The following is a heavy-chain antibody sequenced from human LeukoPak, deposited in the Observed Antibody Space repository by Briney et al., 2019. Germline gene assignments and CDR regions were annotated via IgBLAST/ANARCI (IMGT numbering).Heavy chain of an antibody. CDR1: GYSISSGYY. J-gene: IGHJ4*02. CDR2: IYYSGST. D-gene: IGHD3-10*01. CDR3: ARHRGSGSFNFDY. V-gene: IGHV4-38-2*02. Sequence: SETLSLTCTVSGYSISSGYYWGWIRQPPGKGLEWIGSIYYSGSTYYNPSLKSRVTISVDTSKNQFSLKLSSVTAADTAVYYCARHRGSGSFNFDYWGQGTLVTVSS.